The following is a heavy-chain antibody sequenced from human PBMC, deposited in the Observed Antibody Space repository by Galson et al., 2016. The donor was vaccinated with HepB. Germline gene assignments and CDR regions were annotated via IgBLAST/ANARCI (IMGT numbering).Heavy chain of an antibody. Sequence: SLRLSCAASGFTFSSYSMNWVRQAPGKGLEWVSSISSSSSYIYYADSVKGRFTISRDNAKNSLYLQMNSLRAEDTAVYYSARDFGDYFTPWYYYFGMDVWGQGTTVTVSS. CDR3: ARDFGDYFTPWYYYFGMDV. V-gene: IGHV3-21*01. J-gene: IGHJ6*02. CDR2: ISSSSSYI. D-gene: IGHD4-17*01. CDR1: GFTFSSYS.